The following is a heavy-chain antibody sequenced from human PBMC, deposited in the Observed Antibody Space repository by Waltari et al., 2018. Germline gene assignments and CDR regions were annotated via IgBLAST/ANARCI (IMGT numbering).Heavy chain of an antibody. CDR3: ARTHLDYSGSYNWFDP. J-gene: IGHJ5*02. CDR1: GGTFSSYA. V-gene: IGHV1-69*13. D-gene: IGHD1-26*01. CDR2: IIPIFGTA. Sequence: QVQLVQSGAEVKKPGSSVKVSCKASGGTFSSYAISWVRQAPGQGLEWMGGIIPIFGTAKYAQKFQGRVTSTADESTSTAYMELSSLRSEDTAGYYCARTHLDYSGSYNWFDPWGQGTLVTVSS.